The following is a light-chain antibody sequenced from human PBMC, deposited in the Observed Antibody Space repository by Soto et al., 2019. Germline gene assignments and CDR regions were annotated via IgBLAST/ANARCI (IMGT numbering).Light chain of an antibody. Sequence: DIEMTQSPSTLSASIGDGVTITCRASESISGWLAWYQQQPGKAPKLLIYDASNLETGVPSRFSGSGSGTDFTFTISSLQPEDIATYYCQQYDNLPLTFGGGTKV. CDR3: QQYDNLPLT. V-gene: IGKV1-5*01. CDR1: ESISGW. CDR2: DAS. J-gene: IGKJ4*01.